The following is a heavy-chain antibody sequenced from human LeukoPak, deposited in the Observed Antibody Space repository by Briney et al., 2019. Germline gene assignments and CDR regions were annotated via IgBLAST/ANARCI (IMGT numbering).Heavy chain of an antibody. Sequence: GGSLRLSCAASGFTFSSYSMNWVRKSPGQGLEWVSSITAGGGSKFYADTLKGRFTISRDDSKNALYLQMNSLRAEDTAVYYCAKSGQELLHFDHWGQGSLVTVSS. CDR1: GFTFSSYS. J-gene: IGHJ4*02. CDR3: AKSGQELLHFDH. V-gene: IGHV3-23*01. CDR2: ITAGGGSK. D-gene: IGHD2-15*01.